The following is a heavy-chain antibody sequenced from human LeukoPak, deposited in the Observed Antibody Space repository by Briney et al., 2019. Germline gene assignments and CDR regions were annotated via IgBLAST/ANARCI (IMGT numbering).Heavy chain of an antibody. CDR1: GGSFSGYY. D-gene: IGHD6-13*01. CDR2: INHSGST. J-gene: IGHJ4*02. V-gene: IGHV4-34*01. CDR3: ARSYSSSWYGTVDY. Sequence: SETLSLTCAVYGGSFSGYYWSWIRQPPGKGLEWIGEINHSGSTNYNPSLTSRVTISVDTSKNQFSLKLSSVTAADTAVYYCARSYSSSWYGTVDYWGQGTLVTVSS.